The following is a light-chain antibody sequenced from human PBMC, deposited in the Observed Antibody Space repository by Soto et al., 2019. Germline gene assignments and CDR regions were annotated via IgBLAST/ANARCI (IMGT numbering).Light chain of an antibody. V-gene: IGKV3-11*01. CDR2: DAT. Sequence: EIVLTQSPATLSLSPGERATLSCRASQSVTWYLAWYQQKPGQAPRLLIYDATNRATGIPARFSGSGSGTDFTLTISWLEPEDFAVYYCQQRTSCLTFGGGTRVEI. CDR3: QQRTSCLT. CDR1: QSVTWY. J-gene: IGKJ4*01.